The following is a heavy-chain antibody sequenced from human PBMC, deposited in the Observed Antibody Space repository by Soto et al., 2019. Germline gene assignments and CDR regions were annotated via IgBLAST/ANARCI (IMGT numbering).Heavy chain of an antibody. Sequence: ASVKVSCKASGYTFTSYGISWVRQAPGQGLEWMGWISAYNGNTNYAQKLQGRVTMTTDTSTSTAYMELRSLRSDDTAVYYCARGRITIFGVVIPPDVWGQGTTVTVSS. CDR3: ARGRITIFGVVIPPDV. J-gene: IGHJ6*02. V-gene: IGHV1-18*01. D-gene: IGHD3-3*01. CDR1: GYTFTSYG. CDR2: ISAYNGNT.